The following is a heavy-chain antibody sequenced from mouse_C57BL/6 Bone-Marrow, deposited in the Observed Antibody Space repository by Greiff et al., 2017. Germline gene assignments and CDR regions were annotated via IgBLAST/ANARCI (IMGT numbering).Heavy chain of an antibody. V-gene: IGHV1-59*01. CDR2: IDPSDSYT. D-gene: IGHD2-5*01. CDR3: ASQVSNAWFAY. CDR1: GYTFTSYW. Sequence: VQLQQSGAELVRPGTSVKLSCKASGYTFTSYWMHWVKQRPGQGLEWIGVIDPSDSYTNYNQKFKGKATLTVDTSSSTAYMQFISLTSEDSAVXDCASQVSNAWFAYWGQGTLVTVSA. J-gene: IGHJ3*01.